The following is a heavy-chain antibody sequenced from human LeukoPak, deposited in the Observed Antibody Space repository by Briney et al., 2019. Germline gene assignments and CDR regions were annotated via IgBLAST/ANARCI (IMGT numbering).Heavy chain of an antibody. J-gene: IGHJ6*02. D-gene: IGHD2-15*01. CDR1: GGSLSSGDYS. CDR2: IYRSGST. CDR3: ARDRVVVTATAPPSYYYYGMDV. V-gene: IGHV4-30-2*01. Sequence: SETLSLTCAVSGGSLSSGDYSWNWVRQPPGKGLEWIGYIYRSGSTYYNPSLKSRVSISGDRSKNQFSLRLTSVTAADTAVYYCARDRVVVTATAPPSYYYYGMDVWGQGTTVTVS.